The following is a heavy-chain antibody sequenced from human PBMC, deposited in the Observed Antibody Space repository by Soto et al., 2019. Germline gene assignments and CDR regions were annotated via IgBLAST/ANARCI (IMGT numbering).Heavy chain of an antibody. CDR3: ARWCYDYIWGSYRYTSVPFFDY. CDR1: GGSISSGGYY. V-gene: IGHV4-31*03. J-gene: IGHJ4*02. D-gene: IGHD3-16*02. CDR2: IYYSGST. Sequence: SETLSLTCTVSGGSISSGGYYWSWSRQHPGKGLEWIGYIYYSGSTYYNPSLKSRVTISVDTSKNQFSLKLSSVTAADTAVYYCARWCYDYIWGSYRYTSVPFFDYWGQGTLVTVSS.